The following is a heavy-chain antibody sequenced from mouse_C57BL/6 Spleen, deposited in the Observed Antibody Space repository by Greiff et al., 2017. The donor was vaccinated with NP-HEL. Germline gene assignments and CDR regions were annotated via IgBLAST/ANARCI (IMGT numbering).Heavy chain of an antibody. V-gene: IGHV1-52*01. CDR1: GYTFTSYW. CDR2: IDPSDSET. D-gene: IGHD3-2*02. CDR3: ARSPAQAPGDY. Sequence: QVQLQQPGAELVRPGSSVKLSCKASGYTFTSYWMHWVKQRPIQGLEWIGNIDPSDSETHYNQKFKDKATLTVDKSSSTAYMQLSSLTSEDSAVYYCARSPAQAPGDYLGQGTSVTVSS. J-gene: IGHJ4*01.